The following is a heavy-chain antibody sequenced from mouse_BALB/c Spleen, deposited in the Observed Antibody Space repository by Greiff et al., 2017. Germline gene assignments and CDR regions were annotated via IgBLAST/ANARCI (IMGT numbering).Heavy chain of an antibody. CDR1: GFAFSSYD. D-gene: IGHD2-1*01. V-gene: IGHV5-12-1*01. J-gene: IGHJ4*01. CDR3: ARRGDGNYAFNYAMDY. CDR2: ISSGGGST. Sequence: EVKVVESGGGLVKPGGSLKLSCAASGFAFSSYDMSWVRQTPEKRLEWVAYISSGGGSTYYPDTVKGRFTISRDNAKNTLYLQMSSLKSEDTAMYYCARRGDGNYAFNYAMDYWGQGTSVTVSS.